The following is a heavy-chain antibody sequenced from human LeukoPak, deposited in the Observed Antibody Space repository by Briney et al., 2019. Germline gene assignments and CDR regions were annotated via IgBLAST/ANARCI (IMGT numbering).Heavy chain of an antibody. CDR1: GFTFSSYS. D-gene: IGHD3-10*01. CDR3: ARDLNPYYGSGSYSY. CDR2: ISSSSSTI. Sequence: PGGSLRLSCAASGFTFSSYSMNWVRQAPGKGLEWVSYISSSSSTIYYADSVKGRFTISRDNAKNSLYLQMNSLRAEDTAVYYCARDLNPYYGSGSYSYWGQGTLVTVSS. V-gene: IGHV3-48*04. J-gene: IGHJ4*02.